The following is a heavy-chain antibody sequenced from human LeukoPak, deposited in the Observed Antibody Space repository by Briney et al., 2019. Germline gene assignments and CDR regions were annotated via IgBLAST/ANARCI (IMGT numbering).Heavy chain of an antibody. CDR1: GGSFSGYY. J-gene: IGHJ4*02. V-gene: IGHV4-34*01. CDR3: ARQILYYYDSSGYYNY. CDR2: INHSGST. Sequence: SETLSLTCAVYGGSFSGYYWSWIRQPPGKGLEWIGEINHSGSTNYNPSLKSRVTISVDTSKNQSSLKLSSVTAADTAVYYCARQILYYYDSSGYYNYWGQGTLVTVSS. D-gene: IGHD3-22*01.